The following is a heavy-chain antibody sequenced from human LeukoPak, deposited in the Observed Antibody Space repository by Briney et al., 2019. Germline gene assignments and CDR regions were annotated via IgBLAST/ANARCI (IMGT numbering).Heavy chain of an antibody. CDR2: IYDDRGT. V-gene: IGHV3-53*05. Sequence: GGSLRLSCTVSGFLVTSTHMDWVRQAPGKGPEWVGIIYDDRGTVHAESVKGRFTISRDNSKNTMYLQMNSLRPEDSAVYYCARDRAGRRSSWVEFDLWGQGMLVTVSS. CDR1: GFLVTSTH. D-gene: IGHD3-10*01. J-gene: IGHJ5*02. CDR3: ARDRAGRRSSWVEFDL.